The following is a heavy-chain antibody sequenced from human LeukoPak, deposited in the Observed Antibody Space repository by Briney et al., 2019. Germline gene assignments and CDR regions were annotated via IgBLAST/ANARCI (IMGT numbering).Heavy chain of an antibody. V-gene: IGHV3-21*01. CDR3: AKDQGRELLLYHYYGMDV. J-gene: IGHJ6*02. D-gene: IGHD3-10*01. CDR1: GFTFSSYS. CDR2: ISSSSSYI. Sequence: GGSLRLSCAASGFTFSSYSMNWVRQAPGKGLEWVSSISSSSSYIYYADSVKGRFTISRDNSKNTLYLQMSSLRAEDTAVYYCAKDQGRELLLYHYYGMDVWGQGTTVTVSS.